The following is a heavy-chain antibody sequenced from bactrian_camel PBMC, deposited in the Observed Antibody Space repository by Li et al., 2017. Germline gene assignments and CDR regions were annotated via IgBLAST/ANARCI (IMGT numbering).Heavy chain of an antibody. CDR1: KATDSSVSGSVC. Sequence: HVQLVESGGGSVEAGGSLRLSCTASKATDSSVSGSVCMGWFRQAPGKEREGIASIYTGNGKTFYADHVEGRFTISEDKVKKSFYLQMNNLEPEDTAMYYCAAYDRQLYPWVVLLEENYKYWGQGTQVTVS. J-gene: IGHJ4*01. D-gene: IGHD3*01. V-gene: IGHV3-3*01. CDR2: IYTGNGKT. CDR3: AAYDRQLYPWVVLLEENYKY.